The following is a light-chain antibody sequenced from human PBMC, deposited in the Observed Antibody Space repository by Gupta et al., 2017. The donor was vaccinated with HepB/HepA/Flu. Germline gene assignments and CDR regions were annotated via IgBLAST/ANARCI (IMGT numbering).Light chain of an antibody. Sequence: DIQLTQSPSTLSASIGDKVSITCRASQSINSWLAWFQQKPGKAPTVVIYKASNLESGVPSRFSGSGSGTEFTLTINSLQPDDFATYYCQDEYSSPWAFGQGTQVEIK. J-gene: IGKJ1*01. CDR2: KAS. CDR3: QDEYSSPWA. V-gene: IGKV1-5*03. CDR1: QSINSW.